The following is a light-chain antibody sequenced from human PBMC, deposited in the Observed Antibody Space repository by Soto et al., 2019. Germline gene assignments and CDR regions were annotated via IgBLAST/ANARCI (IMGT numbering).Light chain of an antibody. V-gene: IGKV1-5*03. CDR2: RAS. CDR3: QQYNSYSRT. J-gene: IGKJ1*01. CDR1: QSISRS. Sequence: DIQMTQSPSALSASVVDRVAITCLASQSISRSLAWYQQKPGKAPKLLIYRASNLQSGVPSRFSGSGSGTDFTLTITSLQPDDFATYYCQQYNSYSRTFGQGTKVDI.